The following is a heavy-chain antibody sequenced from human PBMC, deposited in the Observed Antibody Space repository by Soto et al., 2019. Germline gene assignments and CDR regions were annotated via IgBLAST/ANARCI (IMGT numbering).Heavy chain of an antibody. CDR1: GFTFTSSA. Sequence: QMQLVQSGPEVKKPGTSVKVSCKASGFTFTSSAVQWVRQARGQRLEGMGWIVVGSGNTNYAQKVQARVTSTRDMSTSTAYMELSSVRSEDTAVYYCAAYRTYCGGDCYVDWGQGTLVTVSS. J-gene: IGHJ4*02. CDR2: IVVGSGNT. CDR3: AAYRTYCGGDCYVD. V-gene: IGHV1-58*01. D-gene: IGHD2-21*02.